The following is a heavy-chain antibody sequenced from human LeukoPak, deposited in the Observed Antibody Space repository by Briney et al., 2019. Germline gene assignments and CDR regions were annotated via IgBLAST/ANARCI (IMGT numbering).Heavy chain of an antibody. J-gene: IGHJ4*02. CDR3: AKIFIEDSPFDY. CDR2: ISYDGSNK. V-gene: IGHV3-30*18. CDR1: GFTLSSYS. D-gene: IGHD5-18*01. Sequence: GGSLRLSCAASGFTLSSYSMNWVRQAPGKGLEWVAVISYDGSNKYYADSVKGRFTISRDNSKNTLYLQMNSLRAEDTAVYYCAKIFIEDSPFDYWGQGTLVTVSS.